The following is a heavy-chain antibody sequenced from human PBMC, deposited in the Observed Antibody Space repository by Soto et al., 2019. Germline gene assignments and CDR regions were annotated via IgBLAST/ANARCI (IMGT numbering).Heavy chain of an antibody. J-gene: IGHJ3*02. CDR3: AKDIFNEVATIGDAFDI. D-gene: IGHD5-12*01. Sequence: PGGSLRLSCAASGFTFDDYAMHWVRQAPGKGLEWVSGISWNSGSIGYADSVKGRFTISRDNAKNSLYLQMNSLRAEDTALYYCAKDIFNEVATIGDAFDIWGQGTMVTVSS. V-gene: IGHV3-9*01. CDR1: GFTFDDYA. CDR2: ISWNSGSI.